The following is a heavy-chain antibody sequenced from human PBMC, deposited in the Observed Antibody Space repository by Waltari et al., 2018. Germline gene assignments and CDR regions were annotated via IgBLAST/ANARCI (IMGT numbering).Heavy chain of an antibody. V-gene: IGHV4-38-2*01. J-gene: IGHJ5*02. D-gene: IGHD6-13*01. CDR1: GYSISSGYY. Sequence: QVQLQESGPGLVKPSETLSLTCAVSGYSISSGYYWGWIRQPPGKGLEWIGSIYHSGSTYYNPSLKSRVTISVDTSKNQFSLKLSSVTAADTAVYYCARIITAAGLNWFDPWGQGTLVTVSS. CDR2: IYHSGST. CDR3: ARIITAAGLNWFDP.